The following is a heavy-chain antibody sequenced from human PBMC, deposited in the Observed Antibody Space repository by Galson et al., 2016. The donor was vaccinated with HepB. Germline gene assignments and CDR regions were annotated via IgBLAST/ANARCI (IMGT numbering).Heavy chain of an antibody. J-gene: IGHJ4*02. V-gene: IGHV3-30*03. D-gene: IGHD2-15*01. CDR3: ARGDSGGSFSLEY. CDR1: GFTCSYSG. CDR2: ISNDGINT. Sequence: SLRLSCAASGFTCSYSGIHWVRQAPGTGLEWVAVISNDGINTYYADSVKGRFTISRDNSKNTVYLQMNSLRAEDTALYYCARGDSGGSFSLEYWGQGTLVTVSS.